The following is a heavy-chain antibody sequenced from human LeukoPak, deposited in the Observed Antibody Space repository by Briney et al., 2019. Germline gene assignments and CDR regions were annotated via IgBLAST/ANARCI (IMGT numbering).Heavy chain of an antibody. Sequence: PGGSLRLSCAASGFTFSNYWMHWVRQAPGKGLVWVSRINSDGSSTRYADSVKGRFTTSRDNAKNTLYLQMNSLRAEDTVVYYCGRELDWLPTLDYWGQGTLVTVSS. CDR2: INSDGSST. D-gene: IGHD3-9*01. CDR1: GFTFSNYW. V-gene: IGHV3-74*01. CDR3: GRELDWLPTLDY. J-gene: IGHJ4*02.